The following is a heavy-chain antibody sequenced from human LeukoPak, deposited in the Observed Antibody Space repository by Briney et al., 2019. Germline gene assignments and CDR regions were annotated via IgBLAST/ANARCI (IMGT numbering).Heavy chain of an antibody. CDR1: GGSISSYY. CDR2: IYYSGST. D-gene: IGHD4-11*01. CDR3: ARTRTTLHYYYYMDV. J-gene: IGHJ6*03. Sequence: SETLSLTCTVSGGSISSYYWSWLRQPPGKGLEWIGYIYYSGSTNYNPSLKSRVTISVDTSKNQFSLKLSSVTAADTAVYYCARTRTTLHYYYYMDVWGKGTTVTVSS. V-gene: IGHV4-59*01.